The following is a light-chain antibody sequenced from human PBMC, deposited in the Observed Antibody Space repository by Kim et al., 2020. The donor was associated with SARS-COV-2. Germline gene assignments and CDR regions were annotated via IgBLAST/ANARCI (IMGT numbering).Light chain of an antibody. CDR1: HDIANS. CDR3: QKYNSAPWT. J-gene: IGKJ1*01. CDR2: GAS. Sequence: ASSGDRVTITCRASHDIANSLAWYQQKPGKVPQVLIYGASTLQSGVPSRFSGSGSGTEFTLTIGSLQTEDVATYYCQKYNSAPWTFGPGTKVDIK. V-gene: IGKV1-27*01.